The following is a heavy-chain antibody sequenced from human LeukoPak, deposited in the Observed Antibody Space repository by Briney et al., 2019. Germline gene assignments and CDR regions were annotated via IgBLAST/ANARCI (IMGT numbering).Heavy chain of an antibody. CDR1: GFTLSSSA. Sequence: RGSLRLSCSASGFTLSSSAMRSVRQTPGKGLEYVSAISRNGGSTYSADFVKGRDTISRDNSKNTLYLQMSSLRAEDTAVYYCVKDMHERPYSMGFGWGQGTLVTVYS. J-gene: IGHJ4*02. D-gene: IGHD6-13*01. CDR2: ISRNGGST. V-gene: IGHV3-64D*06. CDR3: VKDMHERPYSMGFG.